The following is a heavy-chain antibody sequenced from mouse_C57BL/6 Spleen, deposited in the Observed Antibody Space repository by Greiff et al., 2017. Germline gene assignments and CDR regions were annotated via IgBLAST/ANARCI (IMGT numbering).Heavy chain of an antibody. CDR2: IDPSDSAT. J-gene: IGHJ1*03. CDR1: GYTFTSYW. CDR3: ASKGNWDWYFDV. Sequence: VQLQQPGAELVRPGSSVKLSCKASGYTFTSYWMHWVKQRPIQGLEWIGNIDPSDSATHYNQTFKDKATLTVDTSSSTAYMQLSSLTSEDSAVYYCASKGNWDWYFDVWGTGTTVTVSS. V-gene: IGHV1-52*01. D-gene: IGHD4-1*01.